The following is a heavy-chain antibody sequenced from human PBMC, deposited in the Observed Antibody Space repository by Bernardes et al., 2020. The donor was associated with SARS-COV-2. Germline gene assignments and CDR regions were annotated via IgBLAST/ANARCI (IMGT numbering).Heavy chain of an antibody. CDR3: ARDAVSYGMDV. J-gene: IGHJ6*02. CDR1: GFTVSLNY. D-gene: IGHD1-20*01. CDR2: IYSGGST. V-gene: IGHV3-66*01. Sequence: GGSLRLSCAASGFTVSLNYMTWVRQAPGKGLEWVSVIYSGGSTYYADSVKGRFTISRDNSKNTLYLQMNSLRAEDTAVYYCARDAVSYGMDVWGQGTTVTVSS.